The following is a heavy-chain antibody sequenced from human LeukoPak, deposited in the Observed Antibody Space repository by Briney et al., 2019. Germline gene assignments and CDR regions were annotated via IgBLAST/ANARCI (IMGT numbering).Heavy chain of an antibody. CDR1: GGSFSGYY. V-gene: IGHV4-34*01. CDR2: INHSGST. Sequence: PSETLSLTCAVYGGSFSGYYWSWIRQPPGKGLEWIGEINHSGSTNYNPSLKSRVTISVDTSKNQFSLKLSSVTAADTAVYYFARGPLGCSSTSGYYSRRGYYYGMDVWGQGTTVTVSS. CDR3: ARGPLGCSSTSGYYSRRGYYYGMDV. J-gene: IGHJ6*02. D-gene: IGHD2-2*01.